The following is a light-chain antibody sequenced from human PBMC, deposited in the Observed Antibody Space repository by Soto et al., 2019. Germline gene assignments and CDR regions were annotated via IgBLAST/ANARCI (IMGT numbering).Light chain of an antibody. CDR1: SSNIGNNY. Sequence: QSALTQPPSVSAAPGQKVTISCSGSSSNIGNNYVSWYQQLPGTAPKLLIYDNNNRPSGIPDRFSGSKSGTSATLGITGLQTGDEADYYCATWDSSLSAVVFGGGTKLTVL. J-gene: IGLJ2*01. CDR2: DNN. CDR3: ATWDSSLSAVV. V-gene: IGLV1-51*01.